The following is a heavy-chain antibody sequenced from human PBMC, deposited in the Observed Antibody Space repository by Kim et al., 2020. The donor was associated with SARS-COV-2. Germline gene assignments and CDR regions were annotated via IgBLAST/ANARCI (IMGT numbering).Heavy chain of an antibody. Sequence: GGSLRLSCAASGFTFSSYWMHWVRQSPGKGLVWVSRIRRDGTNINYADSVKGRFFISGDNAKNTLYLQMNSLRAEDTAVYYCARDTLSGYGMDVWGQGTTVTVSS. CDR2: IRRDGTNI. J-gene: IGHJ6*02. V-gene: IGHV3-74*01. D-gene: IGHD3-10*01. CDR1: GFTFSSYW. CDR3: ARDTLSGYGMDV.